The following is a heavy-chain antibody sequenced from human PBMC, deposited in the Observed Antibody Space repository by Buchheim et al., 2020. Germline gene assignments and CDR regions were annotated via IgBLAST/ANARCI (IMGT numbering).Heavy chain of an antibody. Sequence: QVQLVESGGGVVQPGRSLRLSCAASGFTFSSYGMHWVRQAPGKGLEWVAVIWYDGSTKYYADSVKGRFTISRDNSKNTLYLQMNSLRAEDTAVYYCARAIAAAGTPLFDYWGQGTL. CDR3: ARAIAAAGTPLFDY. CDR2: IWYDGSTK. CDR1: GFTFSSYG. V-gene: IGHV3-33*01. D-gene: IGHD6-13*01. J-gene: IGHJ4*02.